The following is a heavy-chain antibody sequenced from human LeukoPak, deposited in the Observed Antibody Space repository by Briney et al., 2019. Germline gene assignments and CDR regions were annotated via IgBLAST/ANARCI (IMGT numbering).Heavy chain of an antibody. CDR3: ASRRYYYDSSGYRY. CDR2: INHSGST. V-gene: IGHV4-34*01. J-gene: IGHJ4*02. D-gene: IGHD3-22*01. Sequence: SETLSLTCTVSSGSISSYYWSWIRQPLGKGLEWIGEINHSGSTNYNPSLKSRVTISVDTSKNQFSLKLSSVTAADTAVYYCASRRYYYDSSGYRYWGQGTLVTVSS. CDR1: SGSISSYY.